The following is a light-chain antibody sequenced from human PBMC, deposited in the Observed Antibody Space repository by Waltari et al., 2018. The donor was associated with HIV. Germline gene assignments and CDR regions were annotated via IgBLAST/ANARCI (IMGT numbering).Light chain of an antibody. V-gene: IGLV8-61*01. CDR3: VLYMGSGIWV. Sequence: QTVVTQEPSFSVSPGGTVTLTCGLSLGSVSTSYAPSWYQQTPGQAPRTLIYSTNTRSSGVPDRFSGSILGNKAALTITGAQADDESDYYCVLYMGSGIWVFGGGTKLTVL. J-gene: IGLJ3*02. CDR2: STN. CDR1: LGSVSTSYA.